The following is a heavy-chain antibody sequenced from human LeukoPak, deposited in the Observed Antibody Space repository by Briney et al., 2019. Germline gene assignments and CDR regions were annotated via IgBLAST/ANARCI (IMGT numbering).Heavy chain of an antibody. J-gene: IGHJ4*02. V-gene: IGHV4-31*03. CDR2: IYYSGST. D-gene: IGHD5-18*01. CDR3: ARVSARGYSYGYPDY. Sequence: SETLSLTCTVSGGSISSGGYYWSWIRQHPGKGLEWIGYIYYSGSTYYNPSLKSRVTISVDTSKNQFSLKLSSVAAADTAVYYCARVSARGYSYGYPDYWGQGTLVTASS. CDR1: GGSISSGGYY.